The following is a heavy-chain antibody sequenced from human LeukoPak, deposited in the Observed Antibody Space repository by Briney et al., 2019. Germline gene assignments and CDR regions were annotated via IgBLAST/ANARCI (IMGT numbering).Heavy chain of an antibody. CDR3: AKDVRVGGGGMDV. V-gene: IGHV3-23*01. D-gene: IGHD1-26*01. CDR2: ISAIVSNT. J-gene: IGHJ6*02. Sequence: GGSLRLSCAASGFTFSSYTMTWVRQAQGKGLEWVSLISAIVSNTYSADSVKGRFTISRDNSKNTLSLQMNSLRAEDTAVYYCAKDVRVGGGGMDVWGQGTPVTVSS. CDR1: GFTFSSYT.